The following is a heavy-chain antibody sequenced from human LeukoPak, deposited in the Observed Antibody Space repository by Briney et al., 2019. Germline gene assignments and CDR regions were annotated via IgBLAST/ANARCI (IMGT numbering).Heavy chain of an antibody. CDR1: GFTFRSYA. Sequence: PGGSLRLSCAASGFTFRSYAMHWVRQAPGEGLEWVAVISYDGSNKYYADSVKGRFTISRDNSKNTLYLQMNSLRAEDTAVYYCARDDYGDSRLDYWGQGTLVTVSS. D-gene: IGHD4-17*01. V-gene: IGHV3-30-3*01. J-gene: IGHJ4*02. CDR3: ARDDYGDSRLDY. CDR2: ISYDGSNK.